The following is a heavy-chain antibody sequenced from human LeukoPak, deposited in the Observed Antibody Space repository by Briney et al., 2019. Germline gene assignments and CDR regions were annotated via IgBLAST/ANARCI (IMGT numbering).Heavy chain of an antibody. CDR3: ARGAGSHGRDWCDP. D-gene: IGHD1-26*01. CDR2: MNSETGDT. V-gene: IGHV1-8*03. Sequence: ASVKVSCKGSGYTFINHDIDWFRQAAGQGLEWMGWMNSETGDTGYAQKFQGRITFTRDTSISTAFMELKRLRSEDTAIYYCARGAGSHGRDWCDPWGQGTLVTVSS. J-gene: IGHJ5*02. CDR1: GYTFINHD.